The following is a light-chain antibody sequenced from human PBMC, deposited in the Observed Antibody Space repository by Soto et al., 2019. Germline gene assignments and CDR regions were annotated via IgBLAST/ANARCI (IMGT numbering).Light chain of an antibody. CDR1: TSNIVSNY. J-gene: IGLJ1*01. CDR2: RNN. CDR3: ATWDDSLNGFYV. V-gene: IGLV1-47*01. Sequence: QSVLTQPPSASGTPGQGVTISCSGSTSNIVSNYVYWYQQLPGTAPKLLIYRNNQRPSGVPDRFSGSKSGTSASLAISGLRSDDEADYFCATWDDSLNGFYVFGTGTKVTV.